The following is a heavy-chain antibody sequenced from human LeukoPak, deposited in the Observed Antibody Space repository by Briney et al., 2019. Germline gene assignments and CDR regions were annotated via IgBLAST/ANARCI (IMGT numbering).Heavy chain of an antibody. Sequence: ASVKVSCKTSGYTFTSYGISWVRQAPGQGLEWMGWISGYNANTNYAQKLQGRVTMTTDTSTSTVYMELRSLRSDDTAVYYCARPGVAGSFDYWGQGTLVTVSS. J-gene: IGHJ4*02. V-gene: IGHV1-18*01. CDR2: ISGYNANT. CDR1: GYTFTSYG. D-gene: IGHD6-19*01. CDR3: ARPGVAGSFDY.